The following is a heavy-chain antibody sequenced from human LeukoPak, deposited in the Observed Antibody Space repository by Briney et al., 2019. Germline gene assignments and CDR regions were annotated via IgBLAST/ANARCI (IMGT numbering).Heavy chain of an antibody. V-gene: IGHV4-59*01. CDR2: IYYSGST. Sequence: ASETLSLTCTVSGGSIISYYWSWIRQPPGKGLEWIGYIYYSGSTTYNPSLKSRVTISVDTSKNQFSLKLSSVTAADTAVYYCAGTPPSAYNPYYFDYWGQGTLVTVSS. CDR1: GGSIISYY. D-gene: IGHD3-16*01. J-gene: IGHJ4*02. CDR3: AGTPPSAYNPYYFDY.